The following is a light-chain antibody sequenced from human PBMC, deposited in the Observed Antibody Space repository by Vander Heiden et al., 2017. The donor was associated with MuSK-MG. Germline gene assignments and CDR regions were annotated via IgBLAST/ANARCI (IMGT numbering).Light chain of an antibody. CDR1: QSVSSSY. J-gene: IGKJ1*01. CDR2: GAS. V-gene: IGKV3-20*01. CDR3: QQDGSSQT. Sequence: EIVLTPSPGTLSLSPGERATLSCRASQSVSSSYLAWYQQKPGQAPRLLIYGASSRATGIPDRFSGSGSGTDFTLTISRLEPEDVAVYYCQQDGSSQTFGQGTKVEIK.